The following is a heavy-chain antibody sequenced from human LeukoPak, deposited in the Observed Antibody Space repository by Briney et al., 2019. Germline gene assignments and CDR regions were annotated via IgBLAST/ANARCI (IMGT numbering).Heavy chain of an antibody. V-gene: IGHV3-13*01. D-gene: IGHD4-17*01. J-gene: IGHJ5*02. Sequence: GGSLRLSCAASGFTFSSYDMHWVRQATGKGLEWVSAIGTAGDTYYPGSVKGRFTISRENAKNSLYLQMNSLRAGDTAVYYCARGLTYGDYWDNWFDPWGQGTLVTVSS. CDR1: GFTFSSYD. CDR2: IGTAGDT. CDR3: ARGLTYGDYWDNWFDP.